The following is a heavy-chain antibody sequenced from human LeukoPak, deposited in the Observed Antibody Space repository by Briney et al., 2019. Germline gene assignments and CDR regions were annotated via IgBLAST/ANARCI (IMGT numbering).Heavy chain of an antibody. V-gene: IGHV3-21*04. CDR1: GFTFSSYS. D-gene: IGHD2-21*01. J-gene: IGHJ4*02. CDR3: AKDHIVGGY. Sequence: GGSLRLSCAASGFTFSSYSMNWVRQAPGKGLEWVSSISSSSSYIHYADSVKGRCTISRDNSKNTLYLQMNSLRAEDTAVYYCAKDHIVGGYWGQGTLVTVSS. CDR2: ISSSSSYI.